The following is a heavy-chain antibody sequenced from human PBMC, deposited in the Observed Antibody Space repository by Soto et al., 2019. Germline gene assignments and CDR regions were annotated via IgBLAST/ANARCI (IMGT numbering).Heavy chain of an antibody. D-gene: IGHD6-13*01. CDR2: IYSGGST. CDR1: GFTVSSNY. J-gene: IGHJ3*02. V-gene: IGHV3-66*01. CDR3: ARGIAAEGGAFDI. Sequence: EVQLVESGGGLVQPGGSLRLSCAASGFTVSSNYMSWVRQAPGKGLEWVSVIYSGGSTYYADSVKGRFTISRDNSKNTLYLQMNSLRGEDTAVYYCARGIAAEGGAFDIWGQGTMVTVSS.